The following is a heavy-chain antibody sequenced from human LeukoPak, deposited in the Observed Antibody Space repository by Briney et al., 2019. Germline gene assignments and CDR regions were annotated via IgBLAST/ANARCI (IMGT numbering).Heavy chain of an antibody. J-gene: IGHJ6*02. D-gene: IGHD6-19*01. CDR1: GYTFTSYY. CDR3: ARPRAVAGRIGGMDV. Sequence: GASVKVSCKASGYTFTSYYMHWVRQAPGQGLEWMGIINPSGGSTSYAQKFQGRVTMTRDTSTSTVYMELSSLRSEDTAVYYCARPRAVAGRIGGMDVWGQGTTVTVSS. CDR2: INPSGGST. V-gene: IGHV1-46*01.